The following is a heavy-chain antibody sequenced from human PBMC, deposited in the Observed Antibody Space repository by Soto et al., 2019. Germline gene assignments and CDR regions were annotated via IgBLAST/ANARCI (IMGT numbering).Heavy chain of an antibody. V-gene: IGHV1-8*02. Sequence: ASVKVSCKASGYTFTSYGISWVRQAPGQGLEWMGWMNPNSGNTGYAQKFQGRVTMTRNTSISTAYMELSSLRSEDTAVYYCAATIAAAGTGTFDYWGQGTLVTVSS. CDR2: MNPNSGNT. CDR3: AATIAAAGTGTFDY. D-gene: IGHD6-13*01. J-gene: IGHJ4*02. CDR1: GYTFTSYG.